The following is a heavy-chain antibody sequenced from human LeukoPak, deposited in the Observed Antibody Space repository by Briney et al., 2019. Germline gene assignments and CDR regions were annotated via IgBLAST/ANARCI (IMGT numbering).Heavy chain of an antibody. J-gene: IGHJ4*02. CDR1: GFTFGDYA. CDR2: IRSKAYGWTT. D-gene: IGHD5-18*01. CDR3: TRAGNGYSYGYGFDY. V-gene: IGHV3-49*04. Sequence: PGGSLRLSCTASGFTFGDYAMSWVRQAPGKGLEWVGFIRSKAYGWTTEYAASVKGRFTISRDDSKSIAYLQMNSLKTEDTAVYYCTRAGNGYSYGYGFDYWGQGTLVTVSS.